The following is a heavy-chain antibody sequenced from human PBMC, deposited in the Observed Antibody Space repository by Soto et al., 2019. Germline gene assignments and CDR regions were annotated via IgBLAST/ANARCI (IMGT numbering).Heavy chain of an antibody. V-gene: IGHV3-33*01. J-gene: IGHJ4*02. Sequence: GGSLRLSCAASGFTFGTHAMHWVRQAPGKGLEWVAVIWYDGSNKYYADSVKGRFTISRDNSKSTLNLQMNSLRAEDTAVYYCAREEYYSSWPQTLDHWGQGTLVTVSS. CDR3: AREEYYSSWPQTLDH. CDR2: IWYDGSNK. CDR1: GFTFGTHA. D-gene: IGHD6-13*01.